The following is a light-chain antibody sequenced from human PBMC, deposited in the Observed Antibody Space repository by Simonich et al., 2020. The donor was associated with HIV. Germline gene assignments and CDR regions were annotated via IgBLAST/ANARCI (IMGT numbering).Light chain of an antibody. V-gene: IGLV3-25*03. J-gene: IGLJ3*02. CDR2: KDP. Sequence: SYELTQPPSVSVSPGQTARITCSGDALPNQYAYWFQQKPGQAPVLIICKDPERPSGIPERFSGSSSGTSVTLTISGVQAEDEADYYCQSADSSGTYRVFGGGTKLTVL. CDR3: QSADSSGTYRV. CDR1: ALPNQY.